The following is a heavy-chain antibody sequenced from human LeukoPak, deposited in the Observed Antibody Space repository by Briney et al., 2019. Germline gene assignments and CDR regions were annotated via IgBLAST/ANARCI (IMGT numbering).Heavy chain of an antibody. CDR2: ISSSSSTI. CDR3: ARLRRYCSSTSCRNMDV. V-gene: IGHV3-48*01. D-gene: IGHD2-2*01. J-gene: IGHJ6*02. CDR1: GFTFSNAW. Sequence: PGGSLRLSCAASGFTFSNAWMSWVRQAPGKGLEWVSYISSSSSTIYYADSVKGRFTISRDNAKNSLYLQMNSLRAEDTAVYYCARLRRYCSSTSCRNMDVWGQGTTVTVSS.